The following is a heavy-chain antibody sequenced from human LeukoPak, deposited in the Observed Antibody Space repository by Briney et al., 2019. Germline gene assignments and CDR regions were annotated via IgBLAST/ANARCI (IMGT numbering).Heavy chain of an antibody. V-gene: IGHV4-34*01. CDR1: GGSFSGYY. Sequence: SETLSLTCAVYGGSFSGYYWSWIRQPPGKGLEWIGEINHSGSTNYNPSLKSRATISVDTSKNQFSLKLSSVTAADTAVYYCASVAIEGGSDYWGQGTLVTVSS. D-gene: IGHD2-21*01. CDR3: ASVAIEGGSDY. CDR2: INHSGST. J-gene: IGHJ4*02.